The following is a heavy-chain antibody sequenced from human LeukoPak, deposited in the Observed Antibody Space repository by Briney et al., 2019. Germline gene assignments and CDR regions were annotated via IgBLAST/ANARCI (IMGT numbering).Heavy chain of an antibody. CDR2: ISSSGRSI. CDR1: GFTFSDYY. Sequence: GGSLRLSCAASGFTFSDYYMTWIRQAPGKGLEWVSYISSSGRSIYYADSVKGRFTISRDNAENSLYLQMNSLRAEDAAVYYCARGGSDFAASDFWGQGTLVTVSS. CDR3: ARGGSDFAASDF. D-gene: IGHD1-26*01. J-gene: IGHJ4*02. V-gene: IGHV3-11*01.